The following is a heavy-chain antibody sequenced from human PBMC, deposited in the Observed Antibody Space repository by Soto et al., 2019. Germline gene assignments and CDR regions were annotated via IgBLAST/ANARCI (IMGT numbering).Heavy chain of an antibody. J-gene: IGHJ4*01. CDR3: ARGEQYSGRIFDY. V-gene: IGHV1-58*01. Sequence: ASVKVSCKASGFTFTSSAVQWVRQARGQRLEWIGWIVVGSGNTNYAQKFQERVTINPDTSKNQYSLQLNSVTPEDTAVYFCARGEQYSGRIFDYWGQGTLVTVSS. D-gene: IGHD1-26*01. CDR1: GFTFTSSA. CDR2: IVVGSGNT.